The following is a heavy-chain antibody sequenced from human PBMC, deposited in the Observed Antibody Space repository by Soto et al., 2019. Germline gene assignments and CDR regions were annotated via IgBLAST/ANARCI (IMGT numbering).Heavy chain of an antibody. V-gene: IGHV3-30*18. J-gene: IGHJ4*02. Sequence: QVQLVESGGGVVQPGRSLRLSCAASGFTFSHYAMHWVRQALGKGLEWVALMSYDGSNEYYAESVKGRFTISRDNSKNTLYLQMNSLRAEDTAVYYCAKDGSHNFDYWGQGTLVTVSS. CDR2: MSYDGSNE. D-gene: IGHD1-26*01. CDR3: AKDGSHNFDY. CDR1: GFTFSHYA.